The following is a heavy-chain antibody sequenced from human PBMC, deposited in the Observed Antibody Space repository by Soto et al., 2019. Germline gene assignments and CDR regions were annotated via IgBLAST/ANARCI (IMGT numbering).Heavy chain of an antibody. CDR3: GRLEGLATISYHFDY. CDR1: GGSISNGGYH. V-gene: IGHV4-39*01. D-gene: IGHD3-9*01. CDR2: VYHSGRA. Sequence: SETLSLTCTVSGGSISNGGYHWTWIRLSPGKGLEWIGSVYHSGRAYYNPSLESRVTISVDKSKNQFSLKLMSLSAADTAVYYCGRLEGLATISYHFDYWGQGALVTVSS. J-gene: IGHJ4*02.